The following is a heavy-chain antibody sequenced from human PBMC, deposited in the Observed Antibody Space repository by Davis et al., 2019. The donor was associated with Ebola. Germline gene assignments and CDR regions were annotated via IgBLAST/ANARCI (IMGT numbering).Heavy chain of an antibody. J-gene: IGHJ4*02. D-gene: IGHD3-3*01. V-gene: IGHV1-46*01. Sequence: ASVKVSCKASGYTFTSYYMHWVRQAPGQGLEWMGIINPSGGSTSYAQKFQGRVTMTRDTSISTAYMELSRLRSDDTAVDYCAREDYDFWSGRGFDYWGQGTLVTVSS. CDR2: INPSGGST. CDR3: AREDYDFWSGRGFDY. CDR1: GYTFTSYY.